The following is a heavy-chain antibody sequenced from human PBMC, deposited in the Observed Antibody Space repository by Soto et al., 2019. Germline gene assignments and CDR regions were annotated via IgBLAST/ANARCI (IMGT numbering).Heavy chain of an antibody. CDR2: INHSGST. V-gene: IGHV4-34*01. CDR3: ARRTGGYYYYYYGMDV. CDR1: VGSFSGYY. D-gene: IGHD2-8*02. J-gene: IGHJ6*02. Sequence: SETLSLTCAVYVGSFSGYYWSWIRQPPGKGLEWIGEINHSGSTNYNPSLKSRVTISVDTSKNQFSLKLSSVTAADTAVYYCARRTGGYYYYYYGMDVWGQGTTVTVSS.